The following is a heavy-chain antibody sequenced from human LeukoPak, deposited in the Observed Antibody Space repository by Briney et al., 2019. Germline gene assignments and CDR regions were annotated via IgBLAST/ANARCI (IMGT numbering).Heavy chain of an antibody. CDR2: IYYTGTT. J-gene: IGHJ6*02. CDR1: GGSFSGYY. V-gene: IGHV4-59*01. Sequence: SETLSLTCAVYGGSFSGYYWSWIRQPPGRGPEWIGCIYYTGTTNYNPSLKSRVTISVDTSKNQFSLKLNSVTAADTAVYYCAREDPQTKVPEGMDVWGQGTTVTVSS. CDR3: AREDPQTKVPEGMDV. D-gene: IGHD4/OR15-4a*01.